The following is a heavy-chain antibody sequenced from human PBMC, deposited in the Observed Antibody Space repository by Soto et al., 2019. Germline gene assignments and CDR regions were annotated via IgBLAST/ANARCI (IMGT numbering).Heavy chain of an antibody. CDR1: GGSISSGGYY. Sequence: QVQLQESGPGLVKPSQTLSLTCTVSGGSISSGGYYWSWIRQHPGKGLEWSGYIYDSGGTYYNPSLKRRVTRSVDTSKNQFSLKRSSVTAADTAVYYWASLAIKVREIDYGGQGTLVTVSS. CDR2: IYDSGGT. CDR3: ASLAIKVREIDY. J-gene: IGHJ4*02. V-gene: IGHV4-31*03.